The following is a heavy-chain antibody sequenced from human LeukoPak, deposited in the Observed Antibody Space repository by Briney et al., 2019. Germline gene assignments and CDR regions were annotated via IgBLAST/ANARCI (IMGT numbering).Heavy chain of an antibody. CDR3: ARDQGVPAAMEFCGMDV. CDR1: GFTVSSNY. Sequence: PGGSLRLSCAASGFTVSSNYMSWVRQAPGKGLEWVSVIYSGGSTYYADSVKGRFTISRDNSKNTLYLQMNSLRAEDTAVYYCARDQGVPAAMEFCGMDVWGQGTTVTVSS. CDR2: IYSGGST. V-gene: IGHV3-66*01. D-gene: IGHD2-2*01. J-gene: IGHJ6*02.